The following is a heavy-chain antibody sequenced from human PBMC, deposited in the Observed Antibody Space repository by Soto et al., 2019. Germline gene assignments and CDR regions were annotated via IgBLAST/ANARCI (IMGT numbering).Heavy chain of an antibody. Sequence: KPWETLSLTCSVSGGSMSKFYWSWIRKTAGKGLEWMGRVYATGTSDYNPSLRSRIAMSVDISKKTFSLRLRSVTAADTGVYYCVRDGSKTLRDCFDPWGQGILVTVSS. J-gene: IGHJ5*02. V-gene: IGHV4-4*07. D-gene: IGHD4-17*01. CDR3: VRDGSKTLRDCFDP. CDR2: VYATGTS. CDR1: GGSMSKFY.